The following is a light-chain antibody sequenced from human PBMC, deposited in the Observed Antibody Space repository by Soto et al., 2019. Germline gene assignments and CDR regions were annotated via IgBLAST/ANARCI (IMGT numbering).Light chain of an antibody. V-gene: IGKV4-1*01. CDR2: WAS. CDR1: QSVLYDSNNKNY. Sequence: DIVMTQSPDSLAVSLGERATINCKSSQSVLYDSNNKNYLAWYQQKPGQPPKLLIYWASTRESGVPDRFSGTGSGKDFTLTISSLQAEDVAVYYCQQYYSIPKTFGQGTKVEIK. CDR3: QQYYSIPKT. J-gene: IGKJ1*01.